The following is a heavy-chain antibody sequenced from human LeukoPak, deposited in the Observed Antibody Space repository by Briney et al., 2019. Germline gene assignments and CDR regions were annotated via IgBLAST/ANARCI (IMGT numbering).Heavy chain of an antibody. D-gene: IGHD1-14*01. V-gene: IGHV3-21*01. Sequence: GGSLRLSCAASGFTFSTYSMNWVRQAPGKGLEWVSSIDSSSTYIYYADSLKGRFTISRDNAKNSLFLQVNSLRAEDTAVYYCARCLQRITDWYFDLWGRGTLVTVSS. CDR1: GFTFSTYS. CDR2: IDSSSTYI. J-gene: IGHJ2*01. CDR3: ARCLQRITDWYFDL.